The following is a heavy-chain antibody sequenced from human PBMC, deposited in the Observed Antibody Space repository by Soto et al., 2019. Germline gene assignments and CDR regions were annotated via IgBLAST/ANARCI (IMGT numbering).Heavy chain of an antibody. D-gene: IGHD3-3*01. CDR3: AKDLAARITIFGVVTSTDGLFYFDY. CDR2: ISGSGGST. V-gene: IGHV3-23*01. J-gene: IGHJ4*02. Sequence: PGGSLRLSCAASGFTFSSYAMSWVRQAPGKGLEWVSAISGSGGSTYYADSVKGRFTISRDNSKNTLYLRMNSLRAEDTAVYYCAKDLAARITIFGVVTSTDGLFYFDYWGQGTLVTVSS. CDR1: GFTFSSYA.